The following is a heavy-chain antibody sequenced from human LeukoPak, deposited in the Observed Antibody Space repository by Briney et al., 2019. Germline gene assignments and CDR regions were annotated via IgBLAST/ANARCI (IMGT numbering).Heavy chain of an antibody. V-gene: IGHV3-33*01. J-gene: IGHJ4*02. Sequence: GGSLRLSCAASRFTFSSYGVHWVRQAPGKGLEWVAVIWYDGSNKYYADSVKGRFTISRDNSKNTLYLQMNSLRAEDTAVYYCARNYYDSSGYYYHDYWGQGTLVTVSS. CDR2: IWYDGSNK. CDR3: ARNYYDSSGYYYHDY. CDR1: RFTFSSYG. D-gene: IGHD3-22*01.